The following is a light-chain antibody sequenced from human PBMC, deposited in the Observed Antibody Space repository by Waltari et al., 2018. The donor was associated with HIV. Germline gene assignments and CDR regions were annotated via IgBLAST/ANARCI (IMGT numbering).Light chain of an antibody. CDR1: QSVSIY. J-gene: IGKJ5*01. CDR2: DAS. CDR3: QQRSNWPPYT. Sequence: EIVLTQSPATLSLSPGERATLSCRASQSVSIYLAWYQQKPGQAPRLLIYDASDRAPGIPARFSGSGSGTDFTLTISSLEPEDFAVYYCQQRSNWPPYTFGQGTRLEIK. V-gene: IGKV3-11*01.